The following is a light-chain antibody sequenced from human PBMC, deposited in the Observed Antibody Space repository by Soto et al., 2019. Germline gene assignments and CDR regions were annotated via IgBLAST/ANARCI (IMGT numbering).Light chain of an antibody. CDR1: QSVSSN. CDR3: QQYNNWAPRGGAT. J-gene: IGKJ4*01. V-gene: IGKV3-15*01. Sequence: EIVMTQSPATLSVSPGERATLSCRASQSVSSNLAWYQQKPGQAPRLLIYGASTRATGIPARFSGSGSGTEFTLTISSLQSEDFAVYYCQQYNNWAPRGGATFGGGTKVEIK. CDR2: GAS.